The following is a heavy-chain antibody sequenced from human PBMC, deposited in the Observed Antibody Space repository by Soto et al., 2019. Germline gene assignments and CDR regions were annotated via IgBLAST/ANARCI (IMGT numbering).Heavy chain of an antibody. D-gene: IGHD6-6*01. CDR3: AIGGSSPGGFDY. CDR1: GFTFSSYE. CDR2: ISSSGSTI. V-gene: IGHV3-48*03. J-gene: IGHJ4*02. Sequence: PGGSLRLSCAASGFTFSSYEMNWVRQAPGKGLEWVSYISSSGSTIYYADSVKGRFTISRDNAKNSLYLQMNSLRAEDTAVYYCAIGGSSPGGFDYWGQGTLVTVSS.